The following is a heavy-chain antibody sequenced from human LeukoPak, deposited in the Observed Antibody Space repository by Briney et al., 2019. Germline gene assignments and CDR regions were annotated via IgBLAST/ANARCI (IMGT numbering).Heavy chain of an antibody. D-gene: IGHD5-12*01. CDR3: AKAADIQDESDY. J-gene: IGHJ4*02. Sequence: GGSLRLSCVASGFPFSSYWMTWVRQAPGKGLEWVANIKQDGSKKSYVDSVKGRFTISRDNAKNSLYLQMNSLRAEDTAVYYCAKAADIQDESDYWGQGTLVTVSS. V-gene: IGHV3-7*01. CDR2: IKQDGSKK. CDR1: GFPFSSYW.